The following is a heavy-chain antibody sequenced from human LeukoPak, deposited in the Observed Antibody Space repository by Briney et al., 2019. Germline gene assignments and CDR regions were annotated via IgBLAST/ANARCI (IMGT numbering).Heavy chain of an antibody. CDR1: GGSFSGYY. V-gene: IGHV4-34*01. D-gene: IGHD5-18*01. CDR2: INHSGST. J-gene: IGHJ4*02. CDR3: ARGTHRAMVPFPFDY. Sequence: SETLSLTCAVYGGSFSGYYWSWIRQPPGKGLEWIGEINHSGSTNYNPSLKSRVTISVDTSKNQFFLKLSSVTAADTAVYYCARGTHRAMVPFPFDYWGQGTLVTVSS.